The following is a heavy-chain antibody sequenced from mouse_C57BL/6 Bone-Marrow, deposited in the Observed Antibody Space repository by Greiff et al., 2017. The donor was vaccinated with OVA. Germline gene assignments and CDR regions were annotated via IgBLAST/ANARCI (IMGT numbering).Heavy chain of an antibody. V-gene: IGHV1-69*01. CDR2: IDPSDSYT. CDR3: ARERFQYYFDY. CDR1: GYTFTSYW. J-gene: IGHJ2*01. Sequence: QVQLKESGAELVMPGASVKLSCKASGYTFTSYWMHWVKQRPGQGLEWIGEIDPSDSYTNYNQKFKGKSTLTVDKSSSTAYMQLSSLTSEDSAVYYCARERFQYYFDYWGQGTTLTVSS.